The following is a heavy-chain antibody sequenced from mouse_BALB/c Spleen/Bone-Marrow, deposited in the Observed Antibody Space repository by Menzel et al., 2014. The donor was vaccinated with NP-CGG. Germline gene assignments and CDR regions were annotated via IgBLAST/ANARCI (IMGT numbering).Heavy chain of an antibody. CDR2: ITYDGSN. V-gene: IGHV3-6*01. CDR1: GYSITRGYY. Sequence: EVKLLESGPGLVKPSQSLSLTCSVTGYSITRGYYWSWLRQFPGNKLEWMGYITYDGSNNYNPSLKNRISITRDTSKNQFFLKLNSVTTEDTATYYCARDRGFDYWGQGTTLTVSS. J-gene: IGHJ2*01. CDR3: ARDRGFDY.